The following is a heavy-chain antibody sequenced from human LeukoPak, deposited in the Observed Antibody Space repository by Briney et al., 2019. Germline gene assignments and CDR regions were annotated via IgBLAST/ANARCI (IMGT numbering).Heavy chain of an antibody. J-gene: IGHJ4*02. CDR3: ASVNYGSGSYYSDY. Sequence: PGGSLRLSCAASGITFRNYGMHWVRQAPGKGLEWVAVIWYDGSKKYYADSVKGRFTISRDNSRNTLYLQMNSLRAEDTAVYYCASVNYGSGSYYSDYWGQGTAVTVSS. D-gene: IGHD3-10*01. V-gene: IGHV3-33*03. CDR2: IWYDGSKK. CDR1: GITFRNYG.